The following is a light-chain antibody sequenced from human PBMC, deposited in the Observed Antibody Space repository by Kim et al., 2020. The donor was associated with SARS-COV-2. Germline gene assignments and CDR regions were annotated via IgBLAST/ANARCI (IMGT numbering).Light chain of an antibody. CDR3: QTWGTGIVV. Sequence: ASVKRNCTPSRGNGSYAIEWHERQQEKGTRYLMKLNSDGSHSKGDGIPERFSGSSSGAERYLTISSPQSEDEADYYCQTWGTGIVVFGGGTQLTVL. V-gene: IGLV4-69*01. CDR2: LNSDGSH. J-gene: IGLJ2*01. CDR1: RGNGSYA.